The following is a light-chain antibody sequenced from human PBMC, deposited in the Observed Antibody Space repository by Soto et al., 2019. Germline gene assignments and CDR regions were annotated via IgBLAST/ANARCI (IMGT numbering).Light chain of an antibody. CDR3: QQYGSSRT. J-gene: IGKJ1*01. CDR2: GAS. Sequence: EIVLTQSPGTLYLSPGERATLSCRASQSVSSNYLAWYQQKPGQAPRLLIYGASSRATGIPDRFSGSGSGTDFTLTISTLEPEDFAVYYCQQYGSSRTFGQGTKVDIK. V-gene: IGKV3-20*01. CDR1: QSVSSNY.